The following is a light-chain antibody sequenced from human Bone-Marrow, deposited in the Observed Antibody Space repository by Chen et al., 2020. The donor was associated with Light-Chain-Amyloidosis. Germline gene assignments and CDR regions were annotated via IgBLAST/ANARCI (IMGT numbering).Light chain of an antibody. Sequence: DIVMTQSPDSLAVSLGERATINCKPSQSVLYSSNNKNYLVWYQQKSGQPPKVLIYWASTRESGVPDRFSGSGSGTDFTLTISSLQAEDVAVYYCQHYYSTPLTFGPGTKVDIK. CDR3: QHYYSTPLT. V-gene: IGKV4-1*01. J-gene: IGKJ3*01. CDR2: WAS. CDR1: QSVLYSSNNKNY.